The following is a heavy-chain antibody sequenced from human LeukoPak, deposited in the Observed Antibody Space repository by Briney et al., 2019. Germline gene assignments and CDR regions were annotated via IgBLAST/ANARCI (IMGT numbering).Heavy chain of an antibody. V-gene: IGHV4-38-2*02. CDR2: IYHSGRT. CDR1: GYSINNGYY. CDR3: AREDAVSSDDAFDL. D-gene: IGHD6-19*01. Sequence: SETLSLTCSVSGYSINNGYYWGWIRQPPGKGLEWIGSIYHSGRTYYNPSLKNRVTISVDTSKNQFSLKLSAVTAADTAMYYCAREDAVSSDDAFDLWGQGTMVTVS. J-gene: IGHJ3*01.